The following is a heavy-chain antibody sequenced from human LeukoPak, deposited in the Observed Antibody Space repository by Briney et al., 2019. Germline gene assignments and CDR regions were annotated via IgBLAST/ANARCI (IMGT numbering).Heavy chain of an antibody. CDR3: ARLLHHRRGYYYFDQ. CDR1: GASISSTSYY. D-gene: IGHD3-22*01. J-gene: IGHJ4*02. CDR2: IYYSGST. Sequence: PSETLSLTCTVSGASISSTSYYWAWIRQPPGKGLEWIGSIYYSGSTYDNPSLKSRVTVSIDTPRNQFSLKLNSVTAADTAVYYCARLLHHRRGYYYFDQWGQGTLVTVSS. V-gene: IGHV4-39*01.